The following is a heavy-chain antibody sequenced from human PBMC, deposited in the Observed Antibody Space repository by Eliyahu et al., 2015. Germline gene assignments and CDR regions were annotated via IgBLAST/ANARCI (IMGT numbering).Heavy chain of an antibody. V-gene: IGHV1-8*01. CDR2: MNPNSGNT. D-gene: IGHD3-22*01. CDR3: ARGLRSGYYSAYYYYYGMDV. Sequence: QVQLVQSGAEVKKPGASVKVSCKAXGYTFTSYDIXWXRQATGQGXEWMGWMNPNSGNTGYXQKFQGRVTMTXNTSISTAYMEXSSLRSEDTAVYYCARGLRSGYYSAYYYYYGMDVWGQGTTVTVSS. J-gene: IGHJ6*02. CDR1: GYTFTSYD.